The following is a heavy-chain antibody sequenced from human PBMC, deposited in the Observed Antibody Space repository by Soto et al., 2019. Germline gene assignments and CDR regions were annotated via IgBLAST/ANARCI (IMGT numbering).Heavy chain of an antibody. CDR1: GFSLTISGVG. V-gene: IGHV2-5*02. J-gene: IGHJ5*02. Sequence: QITLKESGPTLVKPTQTLTLTCTFSGFSLTISGVGVGWIRQPPGKALEWLALIYWDDDKRYSPSLKSRLTITKHTSTNPVVHNMTNMDPSDPATYFLADRTTTGKGWFAPWGQGTLVPVSS. CDR3: ADRTTTGKGWFAP. CDR2: IYWDDDK. D-gene: IGHD4-17*01.